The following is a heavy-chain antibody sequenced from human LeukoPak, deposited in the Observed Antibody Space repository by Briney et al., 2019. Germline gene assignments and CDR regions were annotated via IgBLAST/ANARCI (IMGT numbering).Heavy chain of an antibody. CDR1: GFTFSSYD. CDR2: ISTTGDT. Sequence: GCSLRLSCAASGFTFSSYDMHWVRQTARKGLEGVSGISTTGDTYYPGSVKGRFTISRENAKNSLYLQMNSLTPGDTAVYFCARGGAFCRGDCYPDYWGQGTLVTVSS. J-gene: IGHJ4*02. CDR3: ARGGAFCRGDCYPDY. V-gene: IGHV3-13*01. D-gene: IGHD2-21*02.